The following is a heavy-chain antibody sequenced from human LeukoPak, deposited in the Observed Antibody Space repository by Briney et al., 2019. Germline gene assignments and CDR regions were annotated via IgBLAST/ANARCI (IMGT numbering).Heavy chain of an antibody. CDR2: IKSKTDGGTT. J-gene: IGHJ4*02. CDR3: TTDTAMVPIDY. V-gene: IGHV3-15*01. D-gene: IGHD5-18*01. CDR1: GFTFSGYW. Sequence: GGSLRLSCAASGFTFSGYWMSWVRQAPGKGLEWVGRIKSKTDGGTTDYAAPVKGRFTISRDDSKNTLYLQMNSLKTEDTAVYYCTTDTAMVPIDYWGQGTLVTVSS.